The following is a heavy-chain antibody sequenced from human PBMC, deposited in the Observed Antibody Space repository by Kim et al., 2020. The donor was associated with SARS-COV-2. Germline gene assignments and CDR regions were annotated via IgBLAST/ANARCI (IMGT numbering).Heavy chain of an antibody. CDR3: ARDFLAYTGYEFDL. D-gene: IGHD5-12*01. Sequence: YNDSVKGRFAISRDNSKDSLILRMDNLRVDDTAVYFCARDFLAYTGYEFDLWGQGILVTVSS. V-gene: IGHV3-11*01. J-gene: IGHJ4*02.